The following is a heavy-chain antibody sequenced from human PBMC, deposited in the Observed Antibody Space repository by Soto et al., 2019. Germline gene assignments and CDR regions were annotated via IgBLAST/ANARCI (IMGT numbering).Heavy chain of an antibody. D-gene: IGHD2-2*03. CDR1: GFTFNTYS. CDR3: ATSNWMDWFDP. J-gene: IGHJ5*02. Sequence: PGGSLRLSCAASGFTFNTYSMNWVRQAPGKGLEWVSSISSSSTYIYYADSVRGRFTISKDSAKSALYLQMDSLRAEDTAVYYCATSNWMDWFDPWGQGTLVTV. V-gene: IGHV3-21*06. CDR2: ISSSSTYI.